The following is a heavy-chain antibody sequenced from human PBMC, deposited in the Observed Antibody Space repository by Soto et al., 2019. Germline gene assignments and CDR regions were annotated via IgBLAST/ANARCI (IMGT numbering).Heavy chain of an antibody. Sequence: SETLSLTCTVSGASISSGDYYWSWIRQPPGKGLEWIGYIYYSGSTYYNPSLKSRLSISVDTSKNQFSLRLSSVTAADTAVYYCARDLWVEPELYYYGMDVWGQGTTVTVSS. J-gene: IGHJ6*02. V-gene: IGHV4-30-4*01. CDR3: ARDLWVEPELYYYGMDV. CDR1: GASISSGDYY. CDR2: IYYSGST. D-gene: IGHD1-1*01.